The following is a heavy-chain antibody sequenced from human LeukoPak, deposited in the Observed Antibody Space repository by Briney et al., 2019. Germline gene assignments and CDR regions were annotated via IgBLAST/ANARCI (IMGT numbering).Heavy chain of an antibody. J-gene: IGHJ6*02. CDR3: ARSRSTTTYYGMDV. Sequence: SETLSLTCVVSVGSITSSRWWNWVRQAPGKGLERIGETHHGGSTNYNPSLKSRVTISVDKSKNQFSLKMNSVTAADTAVYYCARSRSTTTYYGMDVWGQGTTVTVSS. CDR2: THHGGST. V-gene: IGHV4/OR15-8*01. D-gene: IGHD2-2*01. CDR1: VGSITSSRW.